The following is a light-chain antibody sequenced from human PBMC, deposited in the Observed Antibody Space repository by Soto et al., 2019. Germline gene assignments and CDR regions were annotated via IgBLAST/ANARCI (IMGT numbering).Light chain of an antibody. CDR3: QQYNNWPP. V-gene: IGKV3-15*01. CDR1: QSVSSN. J-gene: IGKJ1*01. Sequence: EIVMTPSPATLSVSPGERATLSCRASQSVSSNLAWYQQKRGQAPRLLIYGASTRATGIPARFSGSGSGTEFTLTISSLQSEDFAVYYCQQYNNWPPFGQGTKVDIK. CDR2: GAS.